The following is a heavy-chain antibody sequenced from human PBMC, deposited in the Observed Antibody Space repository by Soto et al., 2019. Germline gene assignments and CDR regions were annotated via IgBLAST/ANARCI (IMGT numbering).Heavy chain of an antibody. CDR1: AGSMRNYY. V-gene: IGHV4-59*01. CDR2: VDDSGTT. CDR3: ARDALGDYGDYV. Sequence: PSETLSLTCSVSAGSMRNYYWSWIRQPPGKGLEWIGNVDDSGTTKYNPSLRSRVTISVDTSTNQFSLKLSSVIAADTAVYYCARDALGDYGDYVWGQGTLVTVSS. J-gene: IGHJ4*02. D-gene: IGHD4-17*01.